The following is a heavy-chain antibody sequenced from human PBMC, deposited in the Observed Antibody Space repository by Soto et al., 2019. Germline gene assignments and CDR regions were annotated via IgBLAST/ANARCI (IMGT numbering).Heavy chain of an antibody. CDR1: GGSISSYY. CDR2: IYYSGST. J-gene: IGHJ5*02. Sequence: PSETLSLTCTVSGGSISSYYWSWFRQPPGKGLEWIGYIYYSGSTNYNPSLKSRVTISVDTSKNQFSLKLSSVTAADTAVYYCAREVGYYYDGSGQAWFDTWGQGTLVTVSS. V-gene: IGHV4-59*01. D-gene: IGHD3-22*01. CDR3: AREVGYYYDGSGQAWFDT.